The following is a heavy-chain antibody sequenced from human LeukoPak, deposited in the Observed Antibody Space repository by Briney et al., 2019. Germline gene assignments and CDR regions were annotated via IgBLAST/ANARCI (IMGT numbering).Heavy chain of an antibody. J-gene: IGHJ4*02. CDR2: ISGSGGST. D-gene: IGHD3-3*01. Sequence: GESLRLSCVASGFTFSSYAMSWVRQAPGKGLEWVSAISGSGGSTYYADSVKGRFTISRDNSKNTLYLQMNSLRAEDTAVYYCANSNTIFGVVIPYFDYWGQGTLVTVSS. CDR1: GFTFSSYA. CDR3: ANSNTIFGVVIPYFDY. V-gene: IGHV3-23*01.